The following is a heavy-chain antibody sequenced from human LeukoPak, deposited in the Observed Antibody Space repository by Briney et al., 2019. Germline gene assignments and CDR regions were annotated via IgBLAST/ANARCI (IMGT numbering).Heavy chain of an antibody. Sequence: SETLSLTCAVYGGSFSRYYWSWIRQPPGKGLEWIGEISHSGSTNYNPSLKSRVTISVDTSKNQFSLKLSSVTAADTAVYYCARVAGYCSGGSCRTRFDPWGQGTLVTVSS. V-gene: IGHV4-34*01. J-gene: IGHJ5*02. CDR3: ARVAGYCSGGSCRTRFDP. CDR1: GGSFSRYY. D-gene: IGHD2-15*01. CDR2: ISHSGST.